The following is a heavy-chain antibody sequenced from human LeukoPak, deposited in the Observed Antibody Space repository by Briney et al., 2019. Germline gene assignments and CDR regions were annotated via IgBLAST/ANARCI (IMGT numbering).Heavy chain of an antibody. CDR2: ISSSSSYI. CDR1: GFTFSSYS. CDR3: ARDAVACNYYGSGSYWYYFDY. D-gene: IGHD3-10*01. Sequence: KPGGSLRLSCAASGFTFSSYSMNWVRQAPGKGLEWISSISSSSSYIYYADSVKGRFTISRDNATNSLYLQMNSLSAEDTAVYYCARDAVACNYYGSGSYWYYFDYWGQGTLVTVSS. V-gene: IGHV3-21*01. J-gene: IGHJ4*02.